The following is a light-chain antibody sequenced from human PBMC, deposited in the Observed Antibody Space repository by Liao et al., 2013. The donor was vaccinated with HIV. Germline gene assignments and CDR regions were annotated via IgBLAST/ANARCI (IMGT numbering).Light chain of an antibody. J-gene: IGLJ2*01. V-gene: IGLV3-25*03. Sequence: SYELTQPPSVSVSPGQTARITCSGDALPKQYAYWYQQKPGQAPVVVIYKDTERSSGIPERFSGSSSGTTVTLTISSAEAEDEADYYCQSTDNSDTFPIFGGGTKLTVL. CDR2: KDT. CDR3: QSTDNSDTFPI. CDR1: ALPKQY.